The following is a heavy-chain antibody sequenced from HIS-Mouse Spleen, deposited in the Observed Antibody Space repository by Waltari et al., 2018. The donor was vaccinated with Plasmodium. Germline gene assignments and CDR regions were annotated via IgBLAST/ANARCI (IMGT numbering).Heavy chain of an antibody. CDR3: ARDPKQLGSAFDI. J-gene: IGHJ3*02. D-gene: IGHD7-27*01. V-gene: IGHV1-2*02. CDR1: GYTFTGYF. CDR2: NNPNSGGT. Sequence: QVQLVQSGAEVKKPGASVKVSCKASGYTFTGYFMHWVRQAPGQGLEWMGWNNPNSGGTNYAQRFQGKVTIARDTSISTAYMELSRLRSDDTAVYYCARDPKQLGSAFDIWGQGTMVTVSS.